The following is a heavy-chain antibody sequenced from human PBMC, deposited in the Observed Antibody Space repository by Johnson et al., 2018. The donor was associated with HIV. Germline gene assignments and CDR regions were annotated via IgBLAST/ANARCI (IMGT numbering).Heavy chain of an antibody. V-gene: IGHV3-13*01. CDR2: IGTAGDT. J-gene: IGHJ3*02. Sequence: VQLVESGGGLVKPGGSLRLSCAASGFIFSDHYMSWVRQAPGKGLEWVSAIGTAGDTYYPGSVKGRFTISRENAKNSLYLQMNSLRAGDTAVYYCARGKAFDIWGQGTMVTVSS. CDR3: ARGKAFDI. CDR1: GFIFSDHY.